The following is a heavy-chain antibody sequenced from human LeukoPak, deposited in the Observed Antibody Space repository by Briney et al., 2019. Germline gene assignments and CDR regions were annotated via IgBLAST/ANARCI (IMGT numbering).Heavy chain of an antibody. D-gene: IGHD2-15*01. V-gene: IGHV3-66*01. CDR1: GFTFSNYW. Sequence: PGGSLRLSCATSGFTFSNYWMHWVRQAPGKGLEWVSVIYSGGSTYYADSVKGRFTISRDNSKNTLYLQMNSLRAEDTAVYYCARDSRCSGGSCYSLWGQGTLVTVSS. CDR3: ARDSRCSGGSCYSL. J-gene: IGHJ4*02. CDR2: IYSGGST.